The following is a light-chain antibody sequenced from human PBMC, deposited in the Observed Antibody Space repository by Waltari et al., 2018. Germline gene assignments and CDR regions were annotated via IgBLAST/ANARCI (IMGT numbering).Light chain of an antibody. CDR2: GNS. J-gene: IGLJ3*02. Sequence: HLPGTAPKVLIYGNSNRPSGFPDRFSGSKSGTSASLAITGLQAEDEADYYCQSYDSSLSGRNWVFGGGTKMTVL. CDR3: QSYDSSLSGRNWV. V-gene: IGLV1-40*01.